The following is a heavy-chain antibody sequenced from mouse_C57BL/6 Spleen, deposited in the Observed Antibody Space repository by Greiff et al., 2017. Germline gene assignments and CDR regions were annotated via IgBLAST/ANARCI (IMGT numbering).Heavy chain of an antibody. CDR1: GYTFTSYW. J-gene: IGHJ2*01. CDR2: IDPSDSYT. Sequence: QVQLQQSGAELVRPGTSVKLSCKASGYTFTSYWMHWVKQRPGQGLEWIGVIDPSDSYTNYNQKFKGKATLTVDTSSSTAYMQLSSLTSEDSAVYYCARSGRDDYFDYWGQGTTLTVSS. D-gene: IGHD3-1*01. V-gene: IGHV1-59*01. CDR3: ARSGRDDYFDY.